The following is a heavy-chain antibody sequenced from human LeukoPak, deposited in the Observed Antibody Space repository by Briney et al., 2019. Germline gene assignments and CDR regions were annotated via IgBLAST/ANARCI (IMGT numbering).Heavy chain of an antibody. CDR1: GFTFSSYG. J-gene: IGHJ4*02. CDR3: ARDYDSSGYYKNGVDY. Sequence: GGSLRLSCAASGFTFSSYGMHWVRQAPGKGLEWVAVIWYDGSNKYYADSVKGRLTISRDNSKNTLYLQMNSLRAEDTAVYYCARDYDSSGYYKNGVDYWGQGTLVTVSS. CDR2: IWYDGSNK. D-gene: IGHD3-22*01. V-gene: IGHV3-33*01.